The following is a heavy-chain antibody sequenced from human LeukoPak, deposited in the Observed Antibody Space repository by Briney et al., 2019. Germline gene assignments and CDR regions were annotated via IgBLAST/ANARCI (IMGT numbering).Heavy chain of an antibody. Sequence: PSETLSLTCTVSGGSISSSSYYWGWIRQPPGKGLEWIGSIYYSGSTYYNPSLKSRVTISVDTSKNQFCLKLYSVTAGDTAVYYCARDSTVVTRSGFDYWGQGTLVTVSS. CDR3: ARDSTVVTRSGFDY. CDR1: GGSISSSSYY. V-gene: IGHV4-39*07. CDR2: IYYSGST. J-gene: IGHJ4*02. D-gene: IGHD4-23*01.